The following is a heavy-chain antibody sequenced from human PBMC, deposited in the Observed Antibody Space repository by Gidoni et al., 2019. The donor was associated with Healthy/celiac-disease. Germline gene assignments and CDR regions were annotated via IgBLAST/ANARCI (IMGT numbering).Heavy chain of an antibody. CDR2: IKQDGSEK. CDR1: GFTFSSAW. V-gene: IGHV3-7*04. J-gene: IGHJ6*02. D-gene: IGHD2-15*01. CDR3: ARDEIVRGGLYGFYYYGMDV. Sequence: EVQLVESGGGLVQPGGSLRLSCAASGFTFSSAWMSWVRQAPGKGLEWVANIKQDGSEKYYVYSVKGRVTISRDNSKNSLYLQMNSLRAEDTAVYYCARDEIVRGGLYGFYYYGMDVWGQGTTVTVSS.